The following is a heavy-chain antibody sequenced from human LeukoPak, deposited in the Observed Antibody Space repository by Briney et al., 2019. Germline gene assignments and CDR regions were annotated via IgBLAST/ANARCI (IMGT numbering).Heavy chain of an antibody. CDR1: GFIFTDYW. J-gene: IGHJ4*02. V-gene: IGHV3-74*01. Sequence: GGSLRLSCAASGFIFTDYWMHWVRQAPGKELVWVARIRGGGRATTYADSVKGRFTISRDNGMNTVFLQMKSLRAEDTGTYYCARFYFPEEHDRAWYEAHWGQGVLVTVS. CDR2: IRGGGRAT. D-gene: IGHD6-19*01. CDR3: ARFYFPEEHDRAWYEAH.